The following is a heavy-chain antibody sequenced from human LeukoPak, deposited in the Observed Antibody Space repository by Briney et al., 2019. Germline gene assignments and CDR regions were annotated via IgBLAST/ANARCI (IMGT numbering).Heavy chain of an antibody. CDR3: AKDIYCSSTSCYGPDY. Sequence: GGSLRLSCAASGFTFSSYGMHWVRQAPGKGLEWVAVISYDGSNKYYADSVKGRFTISRDNSKNTLYLQMNSLRAEDTAVYYCAKDIYCSSTSCYGPDYWGQGTLVTVSS. V-gene: IGHV3-30*18. CDR1: GFTFSSYG. D-gene: IGHD2-2*01. CDR2: ISYDGSNK. J-gene: IGHJ4*02.